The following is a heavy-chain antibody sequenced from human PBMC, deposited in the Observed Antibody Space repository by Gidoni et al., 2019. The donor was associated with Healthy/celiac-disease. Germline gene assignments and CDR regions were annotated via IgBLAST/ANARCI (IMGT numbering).Heavy chain of an antibody. V-gene: IGHV3-49*05. D-gene: IGHD3-3*01. J-gene: IGHJ6*02. Sequence: EVQLVESGGGLVKPGQSLRLSCTASGFTVGDYAMRWFRQAPGKWLEWVGFIRSKAYGGTTEYAASVKGRFTISRDDSKSIAYLQMTSLKTEDTAVYYCTRVFSVGTIFGVVGYYYGMDVWGQGTTVTVSS. CDR1: GFTVGDYA. CDR3: TRVFSVGTIFGVVGYYYGMDV. CDR2: IRSKAYGGTT.